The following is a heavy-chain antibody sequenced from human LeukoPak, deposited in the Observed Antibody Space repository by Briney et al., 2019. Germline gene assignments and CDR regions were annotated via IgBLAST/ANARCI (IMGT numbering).Heavy chain of an antibody. CDR1: GFTFNSYE. J-gene: IGHJ4*02. CDR3: AKIAAPGYYYFDS. Sequence: PGGSLRLSCAASGFTFNSYEMNWVRQAPGKGLEWVSHISSGGSPIYYADSVRGRFTISRDNAKNSLYLHMSSLRAEDTAVYYCAKIAAPGYYYFDSWGQGTLVTVSS. CDR2: ISSGGSPI. V-gene: IGHV3-48*03. D-gene: IGHD6-13*01.